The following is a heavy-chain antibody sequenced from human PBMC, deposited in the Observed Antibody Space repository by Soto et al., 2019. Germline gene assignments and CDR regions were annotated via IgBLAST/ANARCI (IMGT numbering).Heavy chain of an antibody. CDR1: GFTFSSYG. CDR3: ARGGDIVVVVAATGDACDM. CDR2: IWYDGSNK. J-gene: IGHJ3*02. D-gene: IGHD2-15*01. Sequence: QVQLVESGGGVVQPGRSLRLSCAASGFTFSSYGMHWVRQAPGKGLEWVAVIWYDGSNKYYADSVKGRFTISRDNSKNTLYLRMNSLRAEDTAVYYCARGGDIVVVVAATGDACDMWGQGTMVTVSS. V-gene: IGHV3-33*01.